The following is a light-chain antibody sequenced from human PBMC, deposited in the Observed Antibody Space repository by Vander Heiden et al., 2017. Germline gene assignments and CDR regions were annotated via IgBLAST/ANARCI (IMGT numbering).Light chain of an antibody. CDR2: GAS. Sequence: EIVLTQSPGTLSLSPGERATLPCRASQSVSSTYLAWYQQKSGQAPRLLIYGASSRATGIPDRFSGSGSGTDFTLTISRLEPEDFAVYYCQQDGSSPLTFGGGTKVEIK. V-gene: IGKV3-20*01. CDR3: QQDGSSPLT. J-gene: IGKJ4*01. CDR1: QSVSSTY.